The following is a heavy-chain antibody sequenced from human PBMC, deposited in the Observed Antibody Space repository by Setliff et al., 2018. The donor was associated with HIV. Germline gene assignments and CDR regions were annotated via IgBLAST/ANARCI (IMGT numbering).Heavy chain of an antibody. CDR2: VSNSGST. D-gene: IGHD2-21*02. CDR3: ATLDHSGGNFLAY. J-gene: IGHJ4*02. Sequence: SETLSLTCAVSGGSISSRSHYWGWIRQPPGKGLEWIGSVSNSGSTYYNPSLKSRFTISVDVSKNQFSLKLTSVTAADTAVYYCATLDHSGGNFLAYWGQRSLVTVSS. V-gene: IGHV4-39*01. CDR1: GGSISSRSHY.